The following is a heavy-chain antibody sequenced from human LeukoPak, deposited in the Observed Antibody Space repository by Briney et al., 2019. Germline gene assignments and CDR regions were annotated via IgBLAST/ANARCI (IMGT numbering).Heavy chain of an antibody. J-gene: IGHJ4*02. CDR1: GYSISSGYY. CDR3: ARVGTRGTMVREAPPRGY. V-gene: IGHV4-38-2*02. D-gene: IGHD3-10*01. CDR2: IYHSGST. Sequence: SETLSLTCTVSGYSISSGYYWGWIRQPPGKGLEWIGSIYHSGSTYYNPSLKSRVTISVDTSKNQFSLKLSSVTAADTAVYYCARVGTRGTMVREAPPRGYWGQGTLVTVSS.